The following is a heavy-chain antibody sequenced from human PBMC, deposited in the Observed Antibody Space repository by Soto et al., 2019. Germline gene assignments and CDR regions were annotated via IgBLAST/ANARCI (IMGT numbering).Heavy chain of an antibody. J-gene: IGHJ2*01. CDR2: ISGSGGST. D-gene: IGHD4-17*01. CDR3: AKRTVGWYFDL. V-gene: IGHV3-23*01. CDR1: GFTFSSYA. Sequence: GGSLRLSCAASGFTFSSYAVSWIRLSPGKGLEWVSTISGSGGSTYYADSVKGRFTISRDNSKNTLYLQMNSLRAEDTAVYYCAKRTVGWYFDLWGRGTLVTVSS.